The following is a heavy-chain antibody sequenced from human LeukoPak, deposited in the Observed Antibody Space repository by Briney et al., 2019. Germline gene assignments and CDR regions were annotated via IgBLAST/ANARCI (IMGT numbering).Heavy chain of an antibody. Sequence: ASVKVSCKVSGFTLADLSMHWVRQAPGKGLEWVGGFDRKNGDTIYAQRFRGRVTLTEDTSTGTDYMDLSSLSADDTAVYYCATGVFCATTTCPGYQHYYYFMDVWGKGTTVTVSS. CDR1: GFTLADLS. D-gene: IGHD2-2*01. J-gene: IGHJ6*03. CDR2: FDRKNGDT. V-gene: IGHV1-24*01. CDR3: ATGVFCATTTCPGYQHYYYFMDV.